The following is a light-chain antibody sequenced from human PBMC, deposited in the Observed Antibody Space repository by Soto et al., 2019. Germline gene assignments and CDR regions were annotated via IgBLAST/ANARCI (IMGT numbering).Light chain of an antibody. Sequence: IQVTQSKTSLSASVGDRVTITCRASDDVINSLNWYQQKPGKAPKLLIHDASILQTGVPSRFSGSGSGTDFTFTITSLQPEDIATYYCQQYDILPITFGGGSKVDIK. CDR2: DAS. CDR3: QQYDILPIT. V-gene: IGKV1-33*01. CDR1: DDVINS. J-gene: IGKJ4*01.